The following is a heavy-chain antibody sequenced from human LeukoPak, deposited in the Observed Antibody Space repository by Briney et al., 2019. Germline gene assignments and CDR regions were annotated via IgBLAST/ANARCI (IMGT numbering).Heavy chain of an antibody. D-gene: IGHD1-26*01. J-gene: IGHJ5*02. V-gene: IGHV1-2*02. CDR1: GYTFTGHY. Sequence: ASVTVSCKASGYTFTGHYIHWVRQAPGQGLEWMGWVNPNSGGTNYAQKFQGRVTMTRDTSISTAYMELSRLRSDDTAVYYCARVGGQTNWFDPWGQGTLVTVSS. CDR2: VNPNSGGT. CDR3: ARVGGQTNWFDP.